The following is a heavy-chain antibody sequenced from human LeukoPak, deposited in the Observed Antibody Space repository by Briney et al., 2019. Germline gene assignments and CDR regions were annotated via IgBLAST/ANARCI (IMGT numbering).Heavy chain of an antibody. D-gene: IGHD3-3*01. J-gene: IGHJ5*02. CDR3: ASAHWYSDFWSGYRNNWFDP. CDR1: GDSVSSNSAA. CDR2: TYYRSKWYN. V-gene: IGHV6-1*01. Sequence: SQTLSLTCAISGDSVSSNSAAWDWIRQSPSRGLEWRGSTYYRSKWYNDYAVSVKSRITINADTSKNQFSLQLNSVTPEDTAVSYCASAHWYSDFWSGYRNNWFDPWGKGTLVTVSS.